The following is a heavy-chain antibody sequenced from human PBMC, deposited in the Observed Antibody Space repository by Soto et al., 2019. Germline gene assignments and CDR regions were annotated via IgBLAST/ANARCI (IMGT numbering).Heavy chain of an antibody. J-gene: IGHJ6*02. CDR2: FDPEDGET. CDR3: ATDQRLPLWFGEFVGMDV. Sequence: QVQLVQSGAEVKKPGASVKVSCKVSGYTLTELSMHWVRQAPGKGLEWMGGFDPEDGETIYAQKFQGGVSMTEDKATDTAYMELSSLRSEDTAGYYCATDQRLPLWFGEFVGMDVWGQGTTVTVSS. CDR1: GYTLTELS. D-gene: IGHD3-10*01. V-gene: IGHV1-24*01.